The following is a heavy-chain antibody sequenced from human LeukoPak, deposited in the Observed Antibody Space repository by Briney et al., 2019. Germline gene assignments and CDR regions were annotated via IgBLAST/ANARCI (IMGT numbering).Heavy chain of an antibody. CDR3: ATGYCSGGSCYSGFDY. Sequence: GGSLRLSCTAFGFTFSTFAMHWVRQAPGKGLEYVSAISSNGGGTYYANSVKGRFTISRDSSKNTVYLQMGSLRAEDMAVYYCATGYCSGGSCYSGFDYWGQGTLVTVSS. CDR2: ISSNGGGT. CDR1: GFTFSTFA. J-gene: IGHJ4*02. V-gene: IGHV3-64*01. D-gene: IGHD2-15*01.